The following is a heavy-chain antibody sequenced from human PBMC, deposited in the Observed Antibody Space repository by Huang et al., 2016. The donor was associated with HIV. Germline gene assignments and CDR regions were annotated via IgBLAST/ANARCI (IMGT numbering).Heavy chain of an antibody. CDR1: GYTVTTYS. D-gene: IGHD3-9*01. V-gene: IGHV7-4-1*02. Sequence: QVQLVQSGSELRKPGASVKVSCKASGYTVTTYSLIWVRQAPGQGLEGMGRINTKTGKPTYAQGFTGRFVFSLDTTVNTAYLQISSLKTDDTAKYFCARYRLTGTFLDSWGQGTQVTVSS. CDR3: ARYRLTGTFLDS. J-gene: IGHJ4*02. CDR2: INTKTGKP.